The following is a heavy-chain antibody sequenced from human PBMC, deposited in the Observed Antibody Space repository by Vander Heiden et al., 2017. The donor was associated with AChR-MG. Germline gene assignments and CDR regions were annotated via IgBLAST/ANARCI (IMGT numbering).Heavy chain of an antibody. CDR3: ARVNGMVATARREYYFDY. CDR2: IYYSGST. V-gene: IGHV4-59*01. Sequence: QVQLQESGPRLVKPSETLSLTCTVSGGSISSYYWSWIRQPPGKGLEWIGYIYYSGSTNYNPSLKRRVTISVDTSKNQFSLKLSSVTAADTAVYYCARVNGMVATARREYYFDYWGQGTLVTVSS. CDR1: GGSISSYY. D-gene: IGHD5-12*01. J-gene: IGHJ4*02.